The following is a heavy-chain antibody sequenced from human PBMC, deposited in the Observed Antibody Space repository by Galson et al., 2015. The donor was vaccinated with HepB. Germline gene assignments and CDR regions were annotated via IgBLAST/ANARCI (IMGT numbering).Heavy chain of an antibody. CDR2: IGTAGDT. J-gene: IGHJ1*01. Sequence: SLRLSCAASGFTFRSYDMHWVRQATGKGLEWVSAIGTAGDTYYPGSVKGRFTISRENAKNSLYLQMNSLRAGDTAVYYCARGTRSTGFQHWGQGTLVTVSS. D-gene: IGHD2-2*01. CDR3: ARGTRSTGFQH. V-gene: IGHV3-13*01. CDR1: GFTFRSYD.